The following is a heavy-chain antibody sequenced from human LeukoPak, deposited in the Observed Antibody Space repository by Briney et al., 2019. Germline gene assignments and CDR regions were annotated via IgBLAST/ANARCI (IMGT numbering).Heavy chain of an antibody. CDR3: ARGNAARPLYYFDY. D-gene: IGHD6-6*01. CDR2: IYYSGST. V-gene: IGHV4-59*01. Sequence: SETLSLTCTVSGGSISSYYWSWIRQPPGKGLEWIGYIYYSGSTNYNPSLKRRVTIPVDTSKNQFSLKLSSVTAADTAVYYCARGNAARPLYYFDYWGQGTLVTVSS. CDR1: GGSISSYY. J-gene: IGHJ4*02.